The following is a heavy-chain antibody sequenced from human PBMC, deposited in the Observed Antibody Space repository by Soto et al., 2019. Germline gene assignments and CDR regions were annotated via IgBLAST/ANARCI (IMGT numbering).Heavy chain of an antibody. D-gene: IGHD3-22*01. CDR3: ARDLPPSYDSSGYSVFDI. V-gene: IGHV4-59*01. Sequence: SETLSFTCSVSGGSISSYYWSWIRQSPGKGLEWIGYIYSSGSTNYNPSLKSRVTISVDTSKNQFSLKLSSVTAADTAVYYCARDLPPSYDSSGYSVFDIWGQGTMVTVSS. CDR2: IYSSGST. J-gene: IGHJ3*02. CDR1: GGSISSYY.